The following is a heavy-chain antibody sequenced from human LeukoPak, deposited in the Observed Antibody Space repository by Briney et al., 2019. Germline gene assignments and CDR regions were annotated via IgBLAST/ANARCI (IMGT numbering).Heavy chain of an antibody. CDR3: AKGSYCSSTSCYPRPYYFDY. J-gene: IGHJ4*02. CDR2: ISGSGGST. Sequence: PGGSLRLSCAASGFTFSSYAMSWVRQAPGKGLEWVSAISGSGGSTYYADSVKGRFTISRDNSKNTLYLQMNSLRAEDTAVYYCAKGSYCSSTSCYPRPYYFDYRGQGTLVTVSS. D-gene: IGHD2-2*01. CDR1: GFTFSSYA. V-gene: IGHV3-23*01.